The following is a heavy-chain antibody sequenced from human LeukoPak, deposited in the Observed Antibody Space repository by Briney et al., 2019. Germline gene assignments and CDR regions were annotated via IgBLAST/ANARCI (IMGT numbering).Heavy chain of an antibody. D-gene: IGHD2-2*02. Sequence: PSQTLSLTCAVSGGSISSGGYSWSWIRQPPGKGLEWIGYIYHSGSTYYNPSLKSRVTISVDRSKNQFSLKLSSVTAADTAVYYSARATAAISVEDAFDIWGLGTLVTVSS. CDR3: ARATAAISVEDAFDI. CDR2: IYHSGST. CDR1: GGSISSGGYS. V-gene: IGHV4-30-2*01. J-gene: IGHJ3*02.